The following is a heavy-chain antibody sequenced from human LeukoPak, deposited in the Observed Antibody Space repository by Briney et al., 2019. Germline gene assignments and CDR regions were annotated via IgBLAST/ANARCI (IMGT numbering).Heavy chain of an antibody. V-gene: IGHV3-23*01. J-gene: IGHJ4*02. CDR1: GFTFSSYD. CDR3: AKDKTAIDYFDF. D-gene: IGHD2-21*02. CDR2: ISGSGGST. Sequence: GGTLRHSCAASGFTFSSYDMSWVRQAPGKGLEWVSTISGSGGSTYYADSVKGRFTISRDSSKNTLYLQMNSLRAEDTAVYYCAKDKTAIDYFDFWGQGTLVTVSS.